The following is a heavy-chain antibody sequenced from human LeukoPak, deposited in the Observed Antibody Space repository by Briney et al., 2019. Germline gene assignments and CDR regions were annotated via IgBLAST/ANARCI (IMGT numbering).Heavy chain of an antibody. V-gene: IGHV3-74*01. D-gene: IGHD3-22*01. Sequence: VGSLRLSCTASAITLSNYWMHWVRQVPGKGPVWVSIISPDGSFRSYADSVRGRFTISRDSAKNTLYLQMNSLRAEDTAMYYCARLGTPYDNYEYRWGQGALVTVSS. CDR3: ARLGTPYDNYEYR. J-gene: IGHJ5*02. CDR1: AITLSNYW. CDR2: ISPDGSFR.